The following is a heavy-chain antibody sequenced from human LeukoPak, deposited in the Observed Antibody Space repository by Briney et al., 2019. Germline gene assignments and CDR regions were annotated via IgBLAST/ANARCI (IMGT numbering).Heavy chain of an antibody. J-gene: IGHJ5*01. D-gene: IGHD5-18*01. CDR1: GFTYSDYW. V-gene: IGHV3-74*01. CDR2: IHRDGSST. CDR3: ARGTEGYTYGEFDS. Sequence: GGSLRLSCAASGFTYSDYWMHWVRQAPGKGLVWVSRIHRDGSSTTYADSVKGRFTISRDNAKNTLYLQMNSLRAEDTAMYYCARGTEGYTYGEFDSWGQGTLVTVSS.